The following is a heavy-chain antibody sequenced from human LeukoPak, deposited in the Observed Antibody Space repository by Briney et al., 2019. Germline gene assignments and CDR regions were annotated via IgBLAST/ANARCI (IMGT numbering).Heavy chain of an antibody. CDR3: ARETGGSFEYFDY. CDR2: INPSSGGT. V-gene: IGHV1-2*06. J-gene: IGHJ4*02. Sequence: GASVTVSCKASGGTFSSYAISWVRQAPGQGLEWMGRINPSSGGTNYAQKFQGRVTMTRDTSITTAYMGLSSLRSDDTAVYYCARETGGSFEYFDYWGQGTLVTVSS. D-gene: IGHD7-27*01. CDR1: GGTFSSYA.